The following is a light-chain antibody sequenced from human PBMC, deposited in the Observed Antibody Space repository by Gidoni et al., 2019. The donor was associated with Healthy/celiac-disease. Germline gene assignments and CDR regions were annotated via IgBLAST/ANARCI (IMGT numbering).Light chain of an antibody. Sequence: DIQMTQSPSTLAASVGDRVTITCRASQSISSWLAWYQQKPGKAPKLLIYKASSLESGVTSRFSGSGSGTECTLTISSLQPDDFATYYCQQDNSYPLTFGGGTKVEIK. CDR1: QSISSW. V-gene: IGKV1-5*03. J-gene: IGKJ4*01. CDR2: KAS. CDR3: QQDNSYPLT.